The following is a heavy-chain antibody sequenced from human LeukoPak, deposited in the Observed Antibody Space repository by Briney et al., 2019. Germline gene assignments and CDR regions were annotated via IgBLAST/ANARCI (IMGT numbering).Heavy chain of an antibody. V-gene: IGHV4-39*01. CDR3: ARLSIEAIGLPVDN. CDR1: GGSVSSSNSY. Sequence: PSETLSLTCTVSGGSVSSSNSYWGWIRQPPGKGLEWIGSIYYSGTTYYNPSLKSRITISVNTSKNQFSLKVSSVTAADTAVYYCARLSIEAIGLPVDNWGQGTLVTVSS. CDR2: IYYSGTT. D-gene: IGHD6-13*01. J-gene: IGHJ4*02.